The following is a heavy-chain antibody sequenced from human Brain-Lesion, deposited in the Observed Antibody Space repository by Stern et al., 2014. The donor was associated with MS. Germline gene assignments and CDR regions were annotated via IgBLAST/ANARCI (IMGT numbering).Heavy chain of an antibody. CDR2: ISWNSGTI. D-gene: IGHD1-14*01. CDR3: ARDITGSSAYFAY. V-gene: IGHV3-9*01. Sequence: VQLVESGGDLVQPGRSLRLSCAAFGFTFYDYAMHWVRQGPGKGLEWVAGISWNSGTIGYADSVKGRFTTSRDNAYSSLHLQMNSLRPEDTALYYCARDITGSSAYFAYWGQGTLVTVSS. CDR1: GFTFYDYA. J-gene: IGHJ4*02.